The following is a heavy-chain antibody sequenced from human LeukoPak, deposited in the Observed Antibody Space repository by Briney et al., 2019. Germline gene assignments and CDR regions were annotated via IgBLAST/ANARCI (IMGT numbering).Heavy chain of an antibody. V-gene: IGHV4-39*01. CDR2: LDSSGST. CDR1: GGSISSRSDY. CDR3: SRSHDYGGLYFYYYMDV. D-gene: IGHD4-23*01. J-gene: IGHJ6*03. Sequence: SETLSLTCTVSGGSISSRSDYWGWIRQTPGKGLEWIGNLDSSGSTYYNPSLKSRVTISAGTSKNQFSLNLRSVTAADTAIYFCSRSHDYGGLYFYYYMDVWGKGTTVTVSS.